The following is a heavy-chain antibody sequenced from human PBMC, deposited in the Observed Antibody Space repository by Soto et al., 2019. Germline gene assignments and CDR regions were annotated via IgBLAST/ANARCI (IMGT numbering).Heavy chain of an antibody. CDR2: IFPGSGGT. CDR1: GYTFTTYF. D-gene: IGHD1-1*01. J-gene: IGHJ4*02. CDR3: AREWRRGTDY. V-gene: IGHV1-2*02. Sequence: QVQLVQSGAEVVKPGASVKVSCKASGYTFTTYFLHWVRQAPGQGLEWLGWIFPGSGGTNYAQKFQGRVTMTRDTSTNTANMGLSRPASDQTGEYYCAREWRRGTDYWGQRALITVSS.